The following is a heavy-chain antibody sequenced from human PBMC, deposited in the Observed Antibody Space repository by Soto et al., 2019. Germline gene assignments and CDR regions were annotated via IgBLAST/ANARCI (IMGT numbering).Heavy chain of an antibody. CDR2: TFPGGST. V-gene: IGHV3-53*01. Sequence: EVQLVEPGGGLIQPGGSLRLSCLASGFSVTTNYIIWVRQPPGKGLEWVSTTFPGGSTHYADSVKGRFSISRDNSKNTVYLRMNNLRVEDTGVYYCAKKPPSSIQGWAFGMDVWGQGTTVSVSS. CDR3: AKKPPSSIQGWAFGMDV. J-gene: IGHJ6*02. CDR1: GFSVTTNY. D-gene: IGHD1-26*01.